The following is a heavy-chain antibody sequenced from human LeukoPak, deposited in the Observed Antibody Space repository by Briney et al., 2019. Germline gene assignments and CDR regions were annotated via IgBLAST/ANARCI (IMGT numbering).Heavy chain of an antibody. CDR3: AREVLWFGEFKVNYFDY. D-gene: IGHD3-10*01. V-gene: IGHV3-30-3*01. CDR1: RFTFSSYA. CDR2: ISYDGGNK. J-gene: IGHJ4*02. Sequence: GGSLRLSCAASRFTFSSYAMHWVRQAPGKGLEWVAVISYDGGNKYYADSVKGRFTISRDNSKNTLYLQMNSLRAEDTAVYYCAREVLWFGEFKVNYFDYWGQGTLVTVSS.